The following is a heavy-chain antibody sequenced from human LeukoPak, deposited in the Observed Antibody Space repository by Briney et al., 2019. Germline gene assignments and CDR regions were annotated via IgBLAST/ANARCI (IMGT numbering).Heavy chain of an antibody. J-gene: IGHJ3*02. CDR3: ARDKSIPNLDAFDI. CDR1: GFIFRRYW. CDR2: TKQDGSEK. D-gene: IGHD1-14*01. V-gene: IGHV3-7*05. Sequence: GSLRLSCAASGFIFRRYWMTWVRQAPGKGLEWVANTKQDGSEKNYLDSVRGRFTISRDDARNSLYLQMDSLRVEDTAVYYCARDKSIPNLDAFDIWGQGTMVTVSS.